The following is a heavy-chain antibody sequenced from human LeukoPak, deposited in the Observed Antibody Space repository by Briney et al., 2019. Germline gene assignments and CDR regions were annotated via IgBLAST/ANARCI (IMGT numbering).Heavy chain of an antibody. V-gene: IGHV3-21*01. CDR3: ARTQNIRIAAAGFDY. D-gene: IGHD6-13*01. J-gene: IGHJ4*02. CDR1: EFSISRHY. Sequence: GGSLRLSCTASEFSISRHYMSWVRQAPGKGLEWVSSISSSSSYIYYADSVKGRFTISRDNAKNSLYLQMNSLRAEDTAVYYCARTQNIRIAAAGFDYWGQGTLVTASS. CDR2: ISSSSSYI.